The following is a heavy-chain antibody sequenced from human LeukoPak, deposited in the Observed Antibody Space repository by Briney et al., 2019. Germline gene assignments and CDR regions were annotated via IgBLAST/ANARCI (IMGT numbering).Heavy chain of an antibody. CDR1: GYTFTSYY. CDR2: INPSGGST. CDR3: ARVGTAARPYYYYMDV. D-gene: IGHD6-6*01. J-gene: IGHJ6*03. V-gene: IGHV1-46*01. Sequence: ASVKVSCKASGYTFTSYYMHWVRQAPGQGLEWMGIINPSGGSTSYAQKFQGRVTMTRDMSTSTVYMELSSLRSEDTAVYYCARVGTAARPYYYYMDVWGKGTTVTVSS.